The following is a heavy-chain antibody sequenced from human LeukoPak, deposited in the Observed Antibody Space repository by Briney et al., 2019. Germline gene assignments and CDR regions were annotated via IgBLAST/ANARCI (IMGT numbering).Heavy chain of an antibody. V-gene: IGHV1-69*10. J-gene: IGHJ4*02. CDR3: ARDPRGGYYDSSGTFDY. CDR1: GGTFIIYA. CDR2: SIPILGIT. Sequence: SVKVSFTASGGTFIIYAISWVRQAPGQGLGWMGGSIPILGITNYAQKFQGRVTITADKSTSTAYMELSSLRSEDTAVYYCARDPRGGYYDSSGTFDYWGQGTLVTVSS. D-gene: IGHD3-22*01.